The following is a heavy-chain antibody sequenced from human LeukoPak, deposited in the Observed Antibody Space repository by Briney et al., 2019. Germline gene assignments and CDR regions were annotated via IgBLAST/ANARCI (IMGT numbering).Heavy chain of an antibody. CDR3: AIAYGSGSGRIGAFDI. CDR1: GFTFSSYS. V-gene: IGHV3-21*01. CDR2: ISSSGSYI. J-gene: IGHJ3*02. D-gene: IGHD3-10*01. Sequence: PGGSLRLSCAASGFTFSSYSMNWVRQAPGKGLEWVSSISSSGSYIYYADSVKGRFTISRDNAKNSLYQQMNSLRAEDTAVYYCAIAYGSGSGRIGAFDIWGQGTMVTVSS.